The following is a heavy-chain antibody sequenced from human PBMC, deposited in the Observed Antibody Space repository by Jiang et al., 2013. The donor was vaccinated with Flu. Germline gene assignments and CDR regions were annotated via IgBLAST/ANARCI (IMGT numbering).Heavy chain of an antibody. J-gene: IGHJ5*02. D-gene: IGHD3-16*02. CDR1: SISSGGYY. CDR3: ARGTSKGVIVNWFDP. V-gene: IGHV4-31*02. CDR2: IYYSGNT. Sequence: SISSGGYYWNWIRQXPGKGLEWIGNIYYSGNTYYNPSLKSRVTISVDTSKNQFSLKLSSVTAADTAVYYCARGTSKGVIVNWFDPWGQGTLVTVSS.